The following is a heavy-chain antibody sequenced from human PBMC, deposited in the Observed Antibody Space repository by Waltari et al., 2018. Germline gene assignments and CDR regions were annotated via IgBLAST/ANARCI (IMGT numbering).Heavy chain of an antibody. CDR3: ARGRTRAAFDI. V-gene: IGHV4-34*01. CDR2: INHSGST. D-gene: IGHD2-2*01. Sequence: AQLQQWGAGQLKPSETLSLTCDVHGGPVSGDYWSRIRQPPGKGLEWIGEINHSGSTNYDPSLRSRVTISVDTSKNQFSLKLSSVTAADTAVYYCARGRTRAAFDIWGQGTMVTVSS. J-gene: IGHJ3*02. CDR1: GGPVSGDY.